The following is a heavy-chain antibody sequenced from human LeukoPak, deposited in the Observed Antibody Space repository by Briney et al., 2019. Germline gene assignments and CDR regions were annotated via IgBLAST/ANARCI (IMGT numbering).Heavy chain of an antibody. CDR1: GGTFSSYA. J-gene: IGHJ4*02. CDR2: IIPIFGTA. Sequence: ASVKVSCRASGGTFSSYAISWVRQAPGQGLEWMGGIIPIFGTANYAQKFQGRVTITADESTSTAYMELSSLRSEDTAVYYCARDRSGSGYFDYWGQGTLVTVSS. V-gene: IGHV1-69*13. CDR3: ARDRSGSGYFDY. D-gene: IGHD3-3*01.